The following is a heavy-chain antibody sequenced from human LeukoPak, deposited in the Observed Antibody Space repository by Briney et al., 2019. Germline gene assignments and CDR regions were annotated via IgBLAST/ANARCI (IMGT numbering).Heavy chain of an antibody. D-gene: IGHD3-10*01. CDR2: FDPEDGET. V-gene: IGHV1-24*01. Sequence: ASVKVSCKVSGYTLTELSMHWVRQAPGKGLEWMGGFDPEDGETIYAQKFQGRVTMTEDTSTDTAYMELRTLRSDDTAVYYCARGPPYVSGSPFFYWGQGTLVTVSS. J-gene: IGHJ4*02. CDR1: GYTLTELS. CDR3: ARGPPYVSGSPFFY.